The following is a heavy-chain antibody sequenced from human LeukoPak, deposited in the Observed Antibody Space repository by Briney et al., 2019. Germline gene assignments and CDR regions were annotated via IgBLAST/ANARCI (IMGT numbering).Heavy chain of an antibody. J-gene: IGHJ5*02. D-gene: IGHD3-10*01. CDR2: INHRGST. CDR3: AKSLYGSGSYYNWFDP. Sequence: PSETLSLTCVVYGGSFSGYYWSWIRQSPGKGLEWSGEINHRGSTNDNPSLKRGVTISLDTSRNQFSLKLSSVPAADPAVYYCAKSLYGSGSYYNWFDPWGQGTLVTVSS. V-gene: IGHV4-34*01. CDR1: GGSFSGYY.